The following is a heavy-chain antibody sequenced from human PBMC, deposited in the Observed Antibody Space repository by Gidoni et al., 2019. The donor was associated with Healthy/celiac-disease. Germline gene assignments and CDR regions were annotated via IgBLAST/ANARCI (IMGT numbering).Heavy chain of an antibody. J-gene: IGHJ5*02. Sequence: QLQLQESGPGLVKPSETLSLTCTVSGGSISSSSYYWGWIRQPPGKGLEWIGSIYYSGSTYYNPSLKSRVTISVDTSKNQFSLKLSSVTAADTAVYYCARRPRFPPNYYGSGPWFDPWGQGTLVTVSS. CDR1: GGSISSSSYY. CDR3: ARRPRFPPNYYGSGPWFDP. CDR2: IYYSGST. V-gene: IGHV4-39*01. D-gene: IGHD3-10*01.